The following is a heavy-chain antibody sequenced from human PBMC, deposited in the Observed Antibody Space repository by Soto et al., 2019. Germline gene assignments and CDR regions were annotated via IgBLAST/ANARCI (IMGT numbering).Heavy chain of an antibody. D-gene: IGHD2-21*01. CDR1: GFSVSDNY. Sequence: EVRLAETGGGLIQPGGSLRLSCAVSGFSVSDNYMYWVRQAPGKGLEWVSLIYSVGTARYADSVRGRFTISRDKSKNTLYLQMNSLREEDTAVYHCARKTDSGGDGGFWGQGTLVTVSS. CDR2: IYSVGTA. V-gene: IGHV3-53*02. CDR3: ARKTDSGGDGGF. J-gene: IGHJ4*02.